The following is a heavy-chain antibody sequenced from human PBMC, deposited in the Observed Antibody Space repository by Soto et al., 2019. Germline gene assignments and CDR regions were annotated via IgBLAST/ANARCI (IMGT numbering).Heavy chain of an antibody. J-gene: IGHJ4*02. CDR2: ISSSSTYT. V-gene: IGHV3-21*02. Sequence: EVQLVESGGGLVKSGGSLRLSCAGSGFTFSTYSMNWVRQAPGKGLEWVSSISSSSTYTYYAESVKGRFIISRENAKQSVHLQMNSLRAEDTAVYYCTRVYYDYVWGSYRGYYFDYWGQGALVTVSS. CDR3: TRVYYDYVWGSYRGYYFDY. D-gene: IGHD3-16*02. CDR1: GFTFSTYS.